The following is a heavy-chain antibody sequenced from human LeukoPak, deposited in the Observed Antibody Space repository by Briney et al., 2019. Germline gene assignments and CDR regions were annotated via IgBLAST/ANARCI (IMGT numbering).Heavy chain of an antibody. Sequence: PSETLSLTCTVSGGSISSSSYYWGWIRQPPGKGLEWIGSIYYSGSTYYNPSLKGRVTISVDTSKNQFSLKLSSVTAADTAVYYCARRSEYYYDSNGFDIWGQGTMVTVSS. CDR2: IYYSGST. J-gene: IGHJ3*02. D-gene: IGHD3-22*01. CDR1: GGSISSSSYY. V-gene: IGHV4-39*07. CDR3: ARRSEYYYDSNGFDI.